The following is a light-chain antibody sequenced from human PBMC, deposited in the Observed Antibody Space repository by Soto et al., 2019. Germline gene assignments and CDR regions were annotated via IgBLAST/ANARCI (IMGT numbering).Light chain of an antibody. V-gene: IGLV1-47*01. J-gene: IGLJ1*01. CDR3: AAWDDSLSGFHV. CDR1: TPNIGTNY. CDR2: RND. Sequence: QSVLTQPPSASGTPGQRVTISCSGSTPNIGTNYVYWYQQLPGTAPKLLIYRNDQRPSGVPDRFSGSKSGTSASLAISGLRYEDEDDSFRAAWDDSLSGFHVFGTGTKVTVL.